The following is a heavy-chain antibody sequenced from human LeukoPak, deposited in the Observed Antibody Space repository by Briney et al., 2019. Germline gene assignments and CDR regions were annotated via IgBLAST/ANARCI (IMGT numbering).Heavy chain of an antibody. CDR2: IYYRGST. Sequence: SGTLSLTCAVSGGPISSTNWWSWVRQPPGKGLGWIGYIYYRGSTKYNPSLESRVTISVDMSKNQFSLKLNSVTAADTAVYYCVRVQADGHSDIWGQGTMVTVSS. D-gene: IGHD5-24*01. CDR3: VRVQADGHSDI. V-gene: IGHV4-4*02. CDR1: GGPISSTNW. J-gene: IGHJ3*02.